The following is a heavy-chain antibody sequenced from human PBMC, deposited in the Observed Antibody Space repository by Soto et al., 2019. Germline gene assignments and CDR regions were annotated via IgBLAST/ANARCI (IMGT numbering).Heavy chain of an antibody. CDR3: ARSDIVATTAYYYGMDV. D-gene: IGHD5-12*01. CDR1: GGTFSSYA. V-gene: IGHV1-69*13. CDR2: IIPIFGTA. J-gene: IGHJ6*02. Sequence: SLKVSCKASGGTFSSYAISWVRQAPGQGLEWMGGIIPIFGTANYAQKFQGRVTITADESTSTAYMELSSLRSEDTAVYYCARSDIVATTAYYYGMDVWGQGTTVTVSS.